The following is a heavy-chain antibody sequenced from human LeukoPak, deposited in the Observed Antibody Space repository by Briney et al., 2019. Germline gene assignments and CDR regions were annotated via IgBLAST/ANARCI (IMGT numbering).Heavy chain of an antibody. CDR3: ARKWSSSGNDAFDI. CDR2: ISSSSSYI. V-gene: IGHV3-21*01. J-gene: IGHJ3*02. D-gene: IGHD6-6*01. Sequence: GGSLRLSCAASGFTFSSYSMNWVRQAPGKGLEWVSSISSSSSYIYYADSVKGRFTISRDNARDSLYLQMNSLRAEDTAVYYCARKWSSSGNDAFDIWGQGTMVTVSS. CDR1: GFTFSSYS.